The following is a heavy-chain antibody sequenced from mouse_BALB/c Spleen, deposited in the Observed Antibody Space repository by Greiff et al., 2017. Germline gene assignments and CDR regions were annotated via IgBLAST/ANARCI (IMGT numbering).Heavy chain of an antibody. D-gene: IGHD2-4*01. CDR3: ASTMITTLDY. Sequence: VQLKESGAELVRPGALVKLSCKASGFNIKDYYMHWVKQRPEQGLEWIGWIDPENGNTIYDPKFQGKASITADTSSNTAYLQLSSLTSEDTAVYYCASTMITTLDYWGQGTTLTVSS. CDR1: GFNIKDYY. V-gene: IGHV14-1*02. J-gene: IGHJ2*01. CDR2: IDPENGNT.